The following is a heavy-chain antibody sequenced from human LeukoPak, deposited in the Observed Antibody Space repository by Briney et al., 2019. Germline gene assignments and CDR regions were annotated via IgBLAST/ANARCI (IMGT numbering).Heavy chain of an antibody. CDR1: GFTFSSYG. D-gene: IGHD3-10*01. V-gene: IGHV3-30*18. J-gene: IGHJ4*02. Sequence: GGPLRLSCAASGFTFSSYGMHWVRQAPGKGLEWVAVISYDGGNKYYADSVKGRFTISRDNSKNTLYLQMNSLRAEDTAVYYCAKDVAQPWFRGVNYFDYWGQGTLATVSS. CDR2: ISYDGGNK. CDR3: AKDVAQPWFRGVNYFDY.